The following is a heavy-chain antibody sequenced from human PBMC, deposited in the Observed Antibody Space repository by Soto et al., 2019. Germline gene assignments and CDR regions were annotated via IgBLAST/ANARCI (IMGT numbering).Heavy chain of an antibody. J-gene: IGHJ5*02. Sequence: SETLSLTCAVYGGFLSESYWTWIRQPPGKGLEWIGEINHVGGTNYNPSLKSRVTMSVDTSQNQFSPRLISVTAADTAMYFCVRIRYQLPSSVLWLDPWGQGTPVTVSS. CDR3: VRIRYQLPSSVLWLDP. D-gene: IGHD3-16*01. CDR1: GGFLSESY. V-gene: IGHV4-34*01. CDR2: INHVGGT.